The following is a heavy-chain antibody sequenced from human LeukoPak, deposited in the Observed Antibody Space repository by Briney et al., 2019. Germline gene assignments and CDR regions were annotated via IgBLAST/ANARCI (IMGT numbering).Heavy chain of an antibody. CDR2: IYYSGST. CDR1: GGSISSGGYY. J-gene: IGHJ5*02. CDR3: ARVTLVQKTLDP. D-gene: IGHD1-1*01. V-gene: IGHV4-31*03. Sequence: SQTLSLTCTVSGGSISSGGYYWSWIRQHPGKGLEWIGYIYYSGSTYYNPSLKSRVTISVDTSKNQLPLKLSSVTAADTAVYYCARVTLVQKTLDPWGQGTLVTVST.